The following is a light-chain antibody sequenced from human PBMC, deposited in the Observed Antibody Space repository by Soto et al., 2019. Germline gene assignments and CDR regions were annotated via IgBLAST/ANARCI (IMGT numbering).Light chain of an antibody. Sequence: EIVLTQSPATLSLSPGERATLSCRASPSVSSYFAWYQQKPGQAPRLLIYDASNRATCIPARFSGSGSGTDFTLTISSLEPEDFAVYYCQQRSNWPLTFGGGTKVEIK. V-gene: IGKV3-11*01. J-gene: IGKJ4*01. CDR1: PSVSSY. CDR2: DAS. CDR3: QQRSNWPLT.